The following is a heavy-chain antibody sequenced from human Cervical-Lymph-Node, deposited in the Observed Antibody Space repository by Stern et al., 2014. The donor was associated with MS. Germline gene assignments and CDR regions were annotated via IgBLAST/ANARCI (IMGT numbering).Heavy chain of an antibody. CDR2: IYNIGSN. D-gene: IGHD6-19*01. V-gene: IGHV4-31*03. CDR3: AGGTVAGLFDY. Sequence: QLQLQESGPGLVKPSQTLSLTCTVSGGSINIGDYYWSWIRHLPGKGLEWIGYIYNIGSNSSNPSLQRRVSSSVDTSKKQFSLNLSSVTAADTAVYYCAGGTVAGLFDYWGQGTLVTVSS. CDR1: GGSINIGDYY. J-gene: IGHJ4*02.